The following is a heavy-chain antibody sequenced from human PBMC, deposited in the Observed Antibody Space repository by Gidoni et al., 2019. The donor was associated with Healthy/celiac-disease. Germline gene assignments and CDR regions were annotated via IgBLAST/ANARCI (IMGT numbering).Heavy chain of an antibody. CDR3: ARDSARDCSSTSCYSRNWFDP. CDR2: ISSSSSYI. D-gene: IGHD2-2*01. V-gene: IGHV3-21*01. CDR1: GFTFSSYS. J-gene: IGHJ5*02. Sequence: EVQLVESGGGLVKPGGSLRLSCAASGFTFSSYSMNWVRQAPGKGLEWVSSISSSSSYIYYADSVKGRFTISRDNAKNSLYLQMNSLRAEDTAVYYCARDSARDCSSTSCYSRNWFDPWGQGTLVTVSS.